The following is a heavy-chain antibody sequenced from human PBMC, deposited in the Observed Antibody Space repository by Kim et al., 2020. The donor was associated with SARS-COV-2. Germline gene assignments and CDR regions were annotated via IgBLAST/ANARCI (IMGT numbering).Heavy chain of an antibody. D-gene: IGHD3-9*01. J-gene: IGHJ4*02. CDR3: AKDRLYDYDILTGPSFWFDY. Sequence: GGSLRLSCAASGFTFSSYGMHWVRQAPGKGLEWVAVIWYDGSNKYYADSVKGRFTISRDNSKNTLYLQMNSLRAEDTAVYYCAKDRLYDYDILTGPSFWFDYWGQGTLVTVSS. CDR1: GFTFSSYG. CDR2: IWYDGSNK. V-gene: IGHV3-33*06.